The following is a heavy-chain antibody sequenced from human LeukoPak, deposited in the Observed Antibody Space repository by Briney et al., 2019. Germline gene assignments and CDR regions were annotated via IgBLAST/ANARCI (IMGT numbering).Heavy chain of an antibody. V-gene: IGHV4-34*01. CDR2: INHSGST. Sequence: SETLSLTCAVYGGSFSGYHWSWIRQPPGKGLEWIGEINHSGSTNYNPSLKSRVTISVDTSKNQFSLKLSSVTAADTAVYYCARRSSGSFDYWGQGTLVTVPS. J-gene: IGHJ4*02. CDR3: ARRSSGSFDY. CDR1: GGSFSGYH. D-gene: IGHD6-19*01.